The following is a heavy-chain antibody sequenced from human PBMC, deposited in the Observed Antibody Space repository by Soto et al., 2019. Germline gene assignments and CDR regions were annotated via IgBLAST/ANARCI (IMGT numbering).Heavy chain of an antibody. CDR1: GFTFSSYG. CDR3: AKDDFDY. V-gene: IGHV3-30*18. Sequence: PGESLRLSCAASGFTFSSYGMHWVRQAPGKGLEWVAVISYDGSNKYYADSVKGRFTISRDNSKNTLYLQMNSLRAEDTAVYYCAKDDFDYWGQGTLVTVSS. CDR2: ISYDGSNK. J-gene: IGHJ4*02.